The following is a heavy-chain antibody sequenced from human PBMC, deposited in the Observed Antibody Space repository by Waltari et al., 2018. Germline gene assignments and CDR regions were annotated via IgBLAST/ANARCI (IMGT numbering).Heavy chain of an antibody. CDR3: ASRGELVAGWYH. V-gene: IGHV3-48*02. Sequence: EVQLVESGGGLVQPGGSLRLSCAASGFTFSSSSMNGVRQAPGKGLGWVSYVDSIGTTIYYADSVKGRFTISRDKAKNSLYLQMDSLRDEDTAVYYCASRGELVAGWYHWGQGALVTVSS. J-gene: IGHJ5*02. CDR2: VDSIGTTI. CDR1: GFTFSSSS. D-gene: IGHD6-19*01.